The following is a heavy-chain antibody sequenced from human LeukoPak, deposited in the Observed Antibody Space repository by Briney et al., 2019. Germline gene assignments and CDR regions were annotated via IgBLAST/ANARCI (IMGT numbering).Heavy chain of an antibody. CDR3: ARGRIAARRSTIQFDY. J-gene: IGHJ4*02. Sequence: SETLSLTCAVYGGSFRGYYLSWIRQPPGKGLEWIGEINHSGSTNYNPSLKSRVTISVDTSKNQFSLKLSSVTAADTAVYYCARGRIAARRSTIQFDYWGQGTLVTVSS. V-gene: IGHV4-34*01. CDR1: GGSFRGYY. CDR2: INHSGST. D-gene: IGHD6-6*01.